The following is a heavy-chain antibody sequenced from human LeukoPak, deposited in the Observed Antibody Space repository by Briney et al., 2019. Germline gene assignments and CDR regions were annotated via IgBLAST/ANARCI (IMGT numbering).Heavy chain of an antibody. CDR1: GGSFSDYW. Sequence: SETLSLTCAVYGGSFSDYWWTWIRQSPGKGLEWIGEVNHSGRTNYNPSLKSRVSISVDTSKNQFSLKLSSVTAADTAVYYCARSPGEATNYYYYYMDVWGKGTTVTISS. D-gene: IGHD5-24*01. J-gene: IGHJ6*03. CDR3: ARSPGEATNYYYYYMDV. CDR2: VNHSGRT. V-gene: IGHV4-34*01.